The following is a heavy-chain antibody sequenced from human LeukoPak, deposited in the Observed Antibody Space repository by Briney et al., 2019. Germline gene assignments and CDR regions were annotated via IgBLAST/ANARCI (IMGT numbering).Heavy chain of an antibody. J-gene: IGHJ4*02. D-gene: IGHD2-21*02. CDR2: ISYDGSNK. CDR1: GFTFSSCA. CDR3: AKAIVVVTGYYFDY. Sequence: TLTLSCAASGFTFSSCAMPWVRQAPPTGLEGVAVISYDGSNKYYAGSVKGRFTISRDNSKNMLYLQMNSLRAEDTAVYYCAKAIVVVTGYYFDYWRQGTLVTVSS. V-gene: IGHV3-30-3*01.